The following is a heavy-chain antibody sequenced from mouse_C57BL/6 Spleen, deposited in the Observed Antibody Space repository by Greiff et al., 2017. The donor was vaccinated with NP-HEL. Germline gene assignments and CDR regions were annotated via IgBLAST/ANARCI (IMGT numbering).Heavy chain of an antibody. Sequence: EVQLQQSGPVLVKPGASVKMSCKASGYTFTDYYMNWVKQSHGKSLEWIGVINPYNGGTSYNQKFKGKATLTVDKSSSTAYMELNSLTSEDSAVYYCARDGYYGSSLGDYWGQGTTLTVSS. CDR1: GYTFTDYY. D-gene: IGHD1-1*01. J-gene: IGHJ2*01. CDR2: INPYNGGT. CDR3: ARDGYYGSSLGDY. V-gene: IGHV1-19*01.